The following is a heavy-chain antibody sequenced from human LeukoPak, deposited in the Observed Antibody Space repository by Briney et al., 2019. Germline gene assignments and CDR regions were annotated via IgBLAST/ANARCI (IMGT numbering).Heavy chain of an antibody. D-gene: IGHD2/OR15-2a*01. Sequence: SETLSLTCTVSGGSISGYYWNWIRQPAGKRLEWIGRIYSGGSANYNPSLKSRITMSVDTSKNQFPLKLTSVTAADTAVYYCARDKGLLWPFDAFDIWGRGTMVTVSS. V-gene: IGHV4-4*07. CDR2: IYSGGSA. CDR1: GGSISGYY. CDR3: ARDKGLLWPFDAFDI. J-gene: IGHJ3*02.